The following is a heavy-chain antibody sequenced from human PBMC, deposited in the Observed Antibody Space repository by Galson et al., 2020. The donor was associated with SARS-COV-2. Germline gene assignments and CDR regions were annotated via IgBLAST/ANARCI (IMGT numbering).Heavy chain of an antibody. D-gene: IGHD4-17*01. J-gene: IGHJ4*02. CDR3: ANCDPIAYGDHGPLAY. Sequence: GESLKISCKTSGYTFTSHGITWVRQAPGQGLEWMGWIAAYNGNTNYAQKFRDRVTLTTDTSTSTAYMELGSLRSDDTAVYYCANCDPIAYGDHGPLAYWGQGTLVTVFS. CDR2: IAAYNGNT. V-gene: IGHV1-18*01. CDR1: GYTFTSHG.